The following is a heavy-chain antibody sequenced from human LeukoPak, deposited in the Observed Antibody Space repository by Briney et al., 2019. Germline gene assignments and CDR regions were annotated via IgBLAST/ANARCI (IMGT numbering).Heavy chain of an antibody. Sequence: SETLSLTCTVSGGSISSSSSYWGWIRQPPGKGLEWIGNIFYSGSTNYNPSLKSRVTISVDTSKNQFSLKLSSVTAADTAVYYCATMYYYGSGILDPWGQGTLVTVSS. CDR1: GGSISSSSSY. J-gene: IGHJ5*02. V-gene: IGHV4-39*07. CDR2: IFYSGST. CDR3: ATMYYYGSGILDP. D-gene: IGHD3-10*01.